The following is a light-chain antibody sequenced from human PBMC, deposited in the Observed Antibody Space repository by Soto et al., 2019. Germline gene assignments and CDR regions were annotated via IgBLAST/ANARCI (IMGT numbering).Light chain of an antibody. CDR1: QSVTGN. V-gene: IGKV3-15*01. CDR3: QYFNNWPPMYA. Sequence: EIVMTQSPATLSVSPGDRATLSCRASQSVTGNLAWYQQKPGQSPRLLIYDTSTRATGVPARLSGSGAGTDFAISINSMQSEDFAVYSYQYFNNWPPMYAFGQGTKLEI. J-gene: IGKJ2*01. CDR2: DTS.